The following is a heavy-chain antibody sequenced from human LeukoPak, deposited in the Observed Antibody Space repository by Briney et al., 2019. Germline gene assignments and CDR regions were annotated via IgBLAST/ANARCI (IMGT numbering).Heavy chain of an antibody. D-gene: IGHD4-11*01. Sequence: PSETLSLTCSVSGGSISSYYWSWIRQPPGKGLEWIGYIYYTGSTNYNPSLESRVTISIDPSKKQLSLKLRSVTAADTAVYYCARDRRESSKPNDAFDIWGQGTMVTVSS. CDR2: IYYTGST. J-gene: IGHJ3*02. V-gene: IGHV4-59*01. CDR3: ARDRRESSKPNDAFDI. CDR1: GGSISSYY.